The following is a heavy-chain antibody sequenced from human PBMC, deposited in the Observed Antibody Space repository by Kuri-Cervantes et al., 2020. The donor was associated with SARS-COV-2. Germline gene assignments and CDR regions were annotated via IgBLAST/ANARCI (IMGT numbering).Heavy chain of an antibody. CDR1: GFTFSSYW. CDR3: AKEAVRGDGFFDY. D-gene: IGHD5-24*01. CDR2: IKQDGSEK. Sequence: GGSLRLSCAASGFTFSSYWMSWVRQAPGKGLEWVANIKQDGSEKYYVDSVKGRFTISRDNAKNSLYLQMNSLRAEDTAVYYCAKEAVRGDGFFDYWGQGTLVTVSS. J-gene: IGHJ4*02. V-gene: IGHV3-7*01.